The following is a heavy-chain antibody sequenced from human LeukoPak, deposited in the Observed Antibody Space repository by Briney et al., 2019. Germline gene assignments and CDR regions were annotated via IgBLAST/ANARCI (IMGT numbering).Heavy chain of an antibody. V-gene: IGHV3-21*01. J-gene: IGHJ3*02. CDR2: ISSSSSYI. D-gene: IGHD3-10*01. Sequence: GGSLRLSCAASGFTFSSYNINWVRQAPGKGLEWVSSISSSSSYIYYADSVKGRFTISRDNAKNSLYLQMSSLRAEDTAVYYCARGGYYYGSGSYYNVLAFDIWGQGTMVTVSS. CDR3: ARGGYYYGSGSYYNVLAFDI. CDR1: GFTFSSYN.